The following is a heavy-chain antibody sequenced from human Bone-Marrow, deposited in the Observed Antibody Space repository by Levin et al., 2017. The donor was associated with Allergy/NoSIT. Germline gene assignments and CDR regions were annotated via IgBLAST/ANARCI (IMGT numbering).Heavy chain of an antibody. J-gene: IGHJ6*02. CDR1: GFTFSDYY. Sequence: SCAASGFTFSDYYMSWIRQAPGKGLEWVSYISSSGSTIYYADSVKGRFTISRDNAKNSLYPQMNSLRAEDTAVYYCARVNAVPRLVPEDYGMDVWGQGTTVTVSS. CDR3: ARVNAVPRLVPEDYGMDV. CDR2: ISSSGSTI. D-gene: IGHD3-9*01. V-gene: IGHV3-11*01.